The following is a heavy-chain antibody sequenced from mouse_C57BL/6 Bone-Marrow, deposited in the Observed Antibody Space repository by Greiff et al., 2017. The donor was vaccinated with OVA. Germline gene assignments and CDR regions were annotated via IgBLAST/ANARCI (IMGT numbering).Heavy chain of an antibody. J-gene: IGHJ4*01. CDR2: ISSGSSTI. CDR1: GFTFSDYG. CDR3: AKIYYYGSIYAMDY. V-gene: IGHV5-17*01. D-gene: IGHD1-1*01. Sequence: EVQGVESGGGLVKPGGSLKLSCAASGFTFSDYGMHWVRQAPEKGLEWVAYISSGSSTIYYADTVKGRFPISRDNAKNTLFLQMTSLRSEDTAMYYCAKIYYYGSIYAMDYWGQGTSVTVSS.